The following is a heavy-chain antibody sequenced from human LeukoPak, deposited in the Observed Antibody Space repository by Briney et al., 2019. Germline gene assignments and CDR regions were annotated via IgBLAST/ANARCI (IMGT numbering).Heavy chain of an antibody. CDR3: ARMNYYGSGKYYGLGLDY. J-gene: IGHJ4*02. D-gene: IGHD3-10*01. CDR1: GFTFSSYS. V-gene: IGHV3-21*01. CDR2: ISSSSSYI. Sequence: GGSLRLSCAASGFTFSSYSMNWVRQAPGKGLEWVSSISSSSSYIYYADSVKGRFTISRDNAKNSLFLQMNSLRAEDTAVYYCARMNYYGSGKYYGLGLDYWGQGTLVTVSS.